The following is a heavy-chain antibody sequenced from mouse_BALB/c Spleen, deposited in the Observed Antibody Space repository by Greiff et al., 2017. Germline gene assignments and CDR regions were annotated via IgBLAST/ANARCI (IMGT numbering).Heavy chain of an antibody. CDR1: GYAFTNYL. Sequence: VQLVESGAELVRPGTSVKVSCKASGYAFTNYLIEWVKQRPGQGLEWIGVINPGSGGTNYNEKFKGKATLTADKSSSTAYMQLSSLTSDDSAVYFCARFPYDYGHGYAMDYWGQGTSVTVSS. CDR2: INPGSGGT. D-gene: IGHD2-4*01. CDR3: ARFPYDYGHGYAMDY. J-gene: IGHJ4*01. V-gene: IGHV1-54*01.